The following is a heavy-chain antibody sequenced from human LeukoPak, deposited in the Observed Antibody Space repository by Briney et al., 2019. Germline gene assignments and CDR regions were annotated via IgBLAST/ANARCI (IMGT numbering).Heavy chain of an antibody. CDR1: GFTFSSDS. CDR2: ISSGSSYI. CDR3: ARLTVTTFSDWFDP. J-gene: IGHJ5*02. Sequence: PGGSLRLSCAASGFTFSSDSMNWVRQAPGKGLEWVSSISSGSSYIYYTDSVKGRFTISRDNAKNSLYLQMNSLRAEDTAVYYCARLTVTTFSDWFDPWGQGTLVTVSS. D-gene: IGHD4-17*01. V-gene: IGHV3-21*01.